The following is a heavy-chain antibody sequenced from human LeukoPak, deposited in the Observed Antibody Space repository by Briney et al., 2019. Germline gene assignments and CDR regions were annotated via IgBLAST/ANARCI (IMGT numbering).Heavy chain of an antibody. CDR3: ARGLGDPRQYYFDY. CDR1: GFTVSSNY. CDR2: IYSGGIT. J-gene: IGHJ4*02. D-gene: IGHD3-16*01. Sequence: GGSLRLSCAASGFTVSSNYMSWVRQAPGKGLEWVSVIYSGGITYYADAVKGRLTISRDNSKNTLYFQMKSLRAEDTAVYYCARGLGDPRQYYFDYWGQGTLVTVSS. V-gene: IGHV3-66*01.